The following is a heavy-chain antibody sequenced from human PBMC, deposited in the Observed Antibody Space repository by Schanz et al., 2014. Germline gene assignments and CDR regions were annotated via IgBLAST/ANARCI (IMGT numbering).Heavy chain of an antibody. V-gene: IGHV3-48*01. CDR2: ISSSSSTI. Sequence: EEQLLESGGGFVQPGGSLRLSCVASGVTFSSYAMSWVRQASGKGLEWVSYISSSSSTIYYADSVKGRFTISRDNAKNSLYLQMNSLRVEDTAVYYCTMGGYQLHHWGQGTLVTVSS. J-gene: IGHJ4*02. CDR3: TMGGYQLHH. D-gene: IGHD1-7*01. CDR1: GVTFSSYA.